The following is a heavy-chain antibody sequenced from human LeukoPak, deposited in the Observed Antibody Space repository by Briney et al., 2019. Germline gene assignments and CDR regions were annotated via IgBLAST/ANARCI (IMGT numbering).Heavy chain of an antibody. V-gene: IGHV4-59*01. CDR3: AGRGYGHIGAAFDI. CDR2: IYYSGST. Sequence: TSETLSLTCTVSGGSISSYYWSWIRQPPGKGLEWIGYIYYSGSTNYNPSLKSRVTISVDTSKNQFSLKLSSVTAADTAVYYCAGRGYGHIGAAFDIWGQGTMVTVSS. D-gene: IGHD5-18*01. CDR1: GGSISSYY. J-gene: IGHJ3*02.